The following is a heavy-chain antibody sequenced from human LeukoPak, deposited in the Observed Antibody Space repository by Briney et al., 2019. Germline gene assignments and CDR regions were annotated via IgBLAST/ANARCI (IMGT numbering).Heavy chain of an antibody. CDR3: ARGDIVGATSDY. CDR2: ISYDGSNK. D-gene: IGHD1-26*01. Sequence: YPGRSLRLSCAASGFTFGSYAMHWVRQAPGKGLEWVAVISYDGSNKYYADSVKGRFTISRDNSKNTLYLQMNSLRAEDTAVYYCARGDIVGATSDYWGQEPWSPSPQ. CDR1: GFTFGSYA. V-gene: IGHV3-30-3*01. J-gene: IGHJ4*01.